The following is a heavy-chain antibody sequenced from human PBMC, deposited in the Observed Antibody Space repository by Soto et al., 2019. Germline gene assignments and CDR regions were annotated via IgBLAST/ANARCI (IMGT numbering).Heavy chain of an antibody. CDR3: ARETHYYDSSGYDYYGMDV. J-gene: IGHJ6*02. CDR1: GGSISSSDYY. D-gene: IGHD3-22*01. CDR2: IYYSGST. Sequence: SETLSLTCTVSGGSISSSDYYWSWIRQPPGKGLEWIGYIYYSGSTYYNPSLKSRVTISVDTSKNQFSLKLSSVTAADTAVYYCARETHYYDSSGYDYYGMDVWGQGTTVTVSS. V-gene: IGHV4-30-4*01.